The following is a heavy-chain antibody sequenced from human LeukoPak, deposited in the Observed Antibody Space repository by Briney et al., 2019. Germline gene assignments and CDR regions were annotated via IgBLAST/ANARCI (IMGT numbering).Heavy chain of an antibody. V-gene: IGHV3-53*01. CDR2: NIDGST. D-gene: IGHD5-18*01. Sequence: GGSLRLSCVASGFTFSSYSMNWVRQAPGKGLEWVSVNIDGSTYYADSVKGRFTISRDNSKNTLYLQMNSLRAEDTAVYYCARDLDSYGSYWGQGTLVTVSS. J-gene: IGHJ4*02. CDR3: ARDLDSYGSY. CDR1: GFTFSSYS.